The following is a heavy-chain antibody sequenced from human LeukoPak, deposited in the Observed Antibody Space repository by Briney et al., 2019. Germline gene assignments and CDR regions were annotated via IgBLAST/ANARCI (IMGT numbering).Heavy chain of an antibody. Sequence: PGGSLRLSCAASGFTFSAYAMHWVRQAPGKGLEWVAAISYDARNKYYAVSVRGRFTISRDNSRNTLFLQLNSLKVENAAVYFGTRGTTDIVADVSDAFDIWGQGSVVTVSS. D-gene: IGHD5-12*01. V-gene: IGHV3-30*04. CDR1: GFTFSAYA. J-gene: IGHJ3*02. CDR3: TRGTTDIVADVSDAFDI. CDR2: ISYDARNK.